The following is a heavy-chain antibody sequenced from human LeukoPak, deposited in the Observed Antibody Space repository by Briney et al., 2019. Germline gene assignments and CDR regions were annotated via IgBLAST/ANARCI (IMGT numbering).Heavy chain of an antibody. CDR2: FFTSGTSGTA. Sequence: SETLSLTCTVSGGSVSTYYWSWIRQPAGKGLEFIGRFFTSGTSGTANYNPSLKNRVTMSLDTSKNQFSLKLTSVTAADTAVYYCARGKVVARTPGQNSWDNWGQGILVTVSS. D-gene: IGHD5-12*01. J-gene: IGHJ4*02. V-gene: IGHV4-4*07. CDR1: GGSVSTYY. CDR3: ARGKVVARTPGQNSWDN.